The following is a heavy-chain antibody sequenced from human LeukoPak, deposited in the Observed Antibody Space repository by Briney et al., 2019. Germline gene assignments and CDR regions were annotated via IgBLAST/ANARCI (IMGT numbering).Heavy chain of an antibody. Sequence: GGSLRPSCAASGFSVSDYSISWIRQSPGKGPEWISYVMSGRGSTNYADSVKGRFTISRDNAKNSVALQLDGLRADDTAVYFCTRERRGSYYAFESWGQRTLVTVSS. J-gene: IGHJ4*02. V-gene: IGHV3-11*05. CDR3: TRERRGSYYAFES. D-gene: IGHD3-16*01. CDR2: VMSGRGST. CDR1: GFSVSDYS.